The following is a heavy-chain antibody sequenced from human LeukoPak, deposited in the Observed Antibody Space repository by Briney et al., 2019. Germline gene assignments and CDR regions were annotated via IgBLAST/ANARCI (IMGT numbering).Heavy chain of an antibody. CDR1: GFTVSSNY. Sequence: GGSLRLSCAASGFTVSSNYTSWVRQAPGKGLEWVSVIYSGGSTYYADSVKGRFTISRDNSKNTLYLQMNSLRADDTAVYYCARGLSCYYYYGMDVWGQGTTVTVSS. CDR3: ARGLSCYYYYGMDV. V-gene: IGHV3-66*01. J-gene: IGHJ6*02. CDR2: IYSGGST. D-gene: IGHD3-10*01.